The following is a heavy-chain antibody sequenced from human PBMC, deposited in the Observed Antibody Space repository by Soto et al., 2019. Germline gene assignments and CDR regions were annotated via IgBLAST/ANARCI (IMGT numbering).Heavy chain of an antibody. CDR1: GFTFSEYA. CDR3: ERGLDYPDYYSYGMDV. D-gene: IGHD3-10*01. V-gene: IGHV3-48*02. J-gene: IGHJ6*02. Sequence: GGSLRLSCEASGFTFSEYAMNWVRQAPGKGLEWVSYISSGSATIYYADNVKGRFIISRDNARNSLFLQMDSLRDEDTAIYYCERGLDYPDYYSYGMDVWGQGPTVTLS. CDR2: ISSGSATI.